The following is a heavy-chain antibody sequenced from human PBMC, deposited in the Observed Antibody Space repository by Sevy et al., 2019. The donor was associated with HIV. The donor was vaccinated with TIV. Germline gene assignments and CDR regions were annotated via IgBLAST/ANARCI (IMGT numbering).Heavy chain of an antibody. J-gene: IGHJ4*02. Sequence: GGSLRLSCAASGFSFSAYAMNWVRQAPGKGLEWVSVLSASGGNSYYADSVKGRFTISSDNSKNTMFLQMNSLRAEDTAIYYCAKGVREWEVQGAFDYWGQGTLVTVSS. CDR1: GFSFSAYA. V-gene: IGHV3-23*01. CDR2: LSASGGNS. CDR3: AKGVREWEVQGAFDY. D-gene: IGHD1-26*01.